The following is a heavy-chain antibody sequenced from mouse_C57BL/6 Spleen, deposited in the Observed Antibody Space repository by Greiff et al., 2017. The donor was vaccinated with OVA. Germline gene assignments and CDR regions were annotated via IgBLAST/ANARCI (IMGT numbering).Heavy chain of an antibody. V-gene: IGHV3-1*01. Sequence: EVQRVESGPGMVKPSQSLSLTCTVTGYSITSGYDWHWIRHFPGNKLEWMGYISYSGSTNYNPSLKSRISITHDTSKNHFFLKLNSVTTEDTATYYCARDLGRDWYFDVWGTGTTVTVSS. CDR3: ARDLGRDWYFDV. CDR1: GYSITSGYD. CDR2: ISYSGST. D-gene: IGHD4-1*01. J-gene: IGHJ1*03.